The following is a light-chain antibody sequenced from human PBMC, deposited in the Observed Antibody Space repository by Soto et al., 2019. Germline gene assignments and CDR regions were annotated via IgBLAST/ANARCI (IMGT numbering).Light chain of an antibody. V-gene: IGLV2-23*02. J-gene: IGLJ3*02. CDR3: CSYAGGTNWV. CDR2: EVS. Sequence: QSVLTQPASVSGSPGQSITISCTGTGSDVGSYILVSWYQQHPGKAPKLIIYEVSNRPSGVSDRFSGSKSDNTASLTISGLQAEDEADYYCCSYAGGTNWVFGRGTQLTVL. CDR1: GSDVGSYIL.